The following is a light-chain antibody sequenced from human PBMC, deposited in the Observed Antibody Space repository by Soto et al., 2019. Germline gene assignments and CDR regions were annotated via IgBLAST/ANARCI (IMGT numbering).Light chain of an antibody. Sequence: EIVVTQSPCTLSLSPGERATLSCRASQSVYNNYLAWYQQKPGQTPRLLVNGASNRATGITDRFSGGGSGTDFTLTISSLEPEDFAVYYCQQYGLPPHSFGQGTRVEIK. CDR2: GAS. V-gene: IGKV3-20*01. CDR3: QQYGLPPHS. CDR1: QSVYNNY. J-gene: IGKJ2*01.